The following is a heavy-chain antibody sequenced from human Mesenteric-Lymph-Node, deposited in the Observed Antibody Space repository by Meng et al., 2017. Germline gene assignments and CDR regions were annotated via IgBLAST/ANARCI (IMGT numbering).Heavy chain of an antibody. CDR3: ARNSRQIDY. CDR2: IKQDGSEK. Sequence: GESLKISCAASGFRFSDYWMSWVRQARGKGLELVAKIKQDGSEKYYVDSVKGRFTISRDNAKNSLYLQMDSLRAEDTAVYYCARNSRQIDYWGQGTLVTVSS. J-gene: IGHJ4*02. V-gene: IGHV3-7*01. CDR1: GFRFSDYW. D-gene: IGHD4-23*01.